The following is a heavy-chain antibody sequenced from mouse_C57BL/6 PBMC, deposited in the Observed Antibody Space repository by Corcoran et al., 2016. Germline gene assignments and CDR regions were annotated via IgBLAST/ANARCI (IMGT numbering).Heavy chain of an antibody. Sequence: QVQLQQSGAELVKPGASVKISCKASGYAFSSYWMNWVKQRPGKGLEWIGQIYPGDGDTNYNGKFKGKATLTADKSSSTAYMQLSSLTSEDSAVYFCARWYYYGSSSWFAYWGQGTLVTVSA. D-gene: IGHD1-1*01. V-gene: IGHV1-80*01. CDR3: ARWYYYGSSSWFAY. CDR1: GYAFSSYW. J-gene: IGHJ3*01. CDR2: IYPGDGDT.